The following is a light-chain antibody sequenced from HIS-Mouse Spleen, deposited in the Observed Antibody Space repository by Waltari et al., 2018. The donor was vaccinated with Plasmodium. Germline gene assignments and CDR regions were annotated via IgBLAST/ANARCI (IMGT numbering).Light chain of an antibody. CDR2: EVS. J-gene: IGLJ3*02. Sequence: QSALTQPASVSGSPGQSITISCTGTSSDVGGYNYVSWYQQHPGKAPKLMIYEVSNRPSGVSKRFSGSNSGNTASLTISGLQAEDEADYYCSSYTSSSTWVFGGGTKLTVL. CDR3: SSYTSSSTWV. V-gene: IGLV2-14*01. CDR1: SSDVGGYNY.